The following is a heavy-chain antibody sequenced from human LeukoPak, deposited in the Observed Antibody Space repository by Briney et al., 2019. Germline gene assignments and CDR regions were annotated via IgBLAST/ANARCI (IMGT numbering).Heavy chain of an antibody. CDR3: ARALPLRFLEWLTYYYYYYGMDV. V-gene: IGHV1-2*02. Sequence: ASVKVSCKASGYTFTGYYMHWVRQAPGQGLEWMGWINPNSGGTNYAQKFQGRVTMTRNTSISTAYMELSSLRSEDTAVYYCARALPLRFLEWLTYYYYYYGMDVWGQGTTVTVSS. D-gene: IGHD3-3*01. CDR1: GYTFTGYY. CDR2: INPNSGGT. J-gene: IGHJ6*02.